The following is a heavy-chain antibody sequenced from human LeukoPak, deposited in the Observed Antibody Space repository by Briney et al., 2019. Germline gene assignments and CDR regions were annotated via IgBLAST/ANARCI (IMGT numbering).Heavy chain of an antibody. CDR2: ISWNSGSI. CDR1: GFTFGDYA. V-gene: IGHV3-9*01. CDR3: AKDMRRYNWNDAIDY. D-gene: IGHD1-1*01. Sequence: GGSLRLSCAASGFTFGDYAMHWVRQVPGKGLEWVSGISWNSGSIGYADSVKGRFTISRDNAKNSLYLQMNSLRAEDTALYYCAKDMRRYNWNDAIDYWGQGTLVTVSS. J-gene: IGHJ4*02.